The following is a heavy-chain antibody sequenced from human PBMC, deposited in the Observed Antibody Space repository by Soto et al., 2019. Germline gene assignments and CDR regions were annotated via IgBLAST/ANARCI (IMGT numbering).Heavy chain of an antibody. D-gene: IGHD5-18*01. J-gene: IGHJ4*02. CDR2: INPSGGST. Sequence: QVQLVQSGAEVKKPGASVKVSCKASGYTFSSYYMHWVRQAPGQGLEWMGIINPSGGSTTYAQKFEGRITMTRDTSTSTVYMELSSLRSEDTAVYYCARNERRGYSYGFGYWRQGALVTVSS. V-gene: IGHV1-46*01. CDR3: ARNERRGYSYGFGY. CDR1: GYTFSSYY.